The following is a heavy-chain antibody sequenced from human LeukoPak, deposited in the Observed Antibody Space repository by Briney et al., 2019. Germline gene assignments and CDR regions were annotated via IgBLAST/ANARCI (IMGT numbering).Heavy chain of an antibody. Sequence: PSETLSLTCTVSGGSISNGTSYWTWIRQPAGKSLEWLGRIYSSGSTNYNPSLKSRVTISVDTSKNQFSLKLSSVTAADTAVYYCARSWAYALGYYYYMDVWGKGTTVTVSS. CDR3: ARSWAYALGYYYYMDV. CDR1: GGSISNGTSY. V-gene: IGHV4-61*10. D-gene: IGHD2-2*01. J-gene: IGHJ6*03. CDR2: IYSSGST.